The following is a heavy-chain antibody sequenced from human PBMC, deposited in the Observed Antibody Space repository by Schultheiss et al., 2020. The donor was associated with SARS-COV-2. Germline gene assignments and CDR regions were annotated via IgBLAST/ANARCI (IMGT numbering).Heavy chain of an antibody. J-gene: IGHJ6*02. D-gene: IGHD2-2*01. CDR3: AAHCSSTSCYPPGYGMDV. V-gene: IGHV1-46*01. CDR2: INPSGGST. Sequence: ASVKVSCKASGYTFTSYYMHWVRQAPGQGLEWMGIINPSGGSTSYAQKFQGRVTMTRDTSASTAYMELSSLRSEDTAVYYCAAHCSSTSCYPPGYGMDVWGQGTTVTVSS. CDR1: GYTFTSYY.